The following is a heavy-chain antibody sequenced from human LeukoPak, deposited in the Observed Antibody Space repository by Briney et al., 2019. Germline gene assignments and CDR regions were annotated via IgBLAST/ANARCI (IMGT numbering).Heavy chain of an antibody. CDR1: GFTFSSYA. D-gene: IGHD3-3*01. CDR3: AKDPYYDFWSGYLWPDY. Sequence: GGSLRLSCAASGFTFSSYAMSWVRQAPGKGLEWVSAISGSGGSTYYADSVKGRFTISRDNSKNTLYLQMNSLRAEDTAVYYCAKDPYYDFWSGYLWPDYWGQGTLVTVSS. V-gene: IGHV3-23*01. J-gene: IGHJ4*02. CDR2: ISGSGGST.